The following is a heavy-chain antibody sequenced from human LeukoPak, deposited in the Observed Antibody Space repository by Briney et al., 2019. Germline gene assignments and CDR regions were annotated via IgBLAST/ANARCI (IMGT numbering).Heavy chain of an antibody. CDR3: ARAGQQLVPYYFNY. Sequence: SGGSLRLSCGVSGFTFSNYAMSWVRQAPGKGLEWVSGISGSGGSTYYTDSMKGRFTISRDNSKNTLYLQMNSLRADDTAVYFCARAGQQLVPYYFNYWGQGTLVTVSS. CDR1: GFTFSNYA. J-gene: IGHJ4*02. CDR2: ISGSGGST. V-gene: IGHV3-23*01. D-gene: IGHD6-13*01.